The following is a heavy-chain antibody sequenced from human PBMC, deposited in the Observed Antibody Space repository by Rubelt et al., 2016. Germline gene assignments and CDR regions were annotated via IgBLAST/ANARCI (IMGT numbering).Heavy chain of an antibody. CDR1: GFTFSIFG. CDR3: AKGIDGSYGGPFDS. V-gene: IGHV3-23*01. J-gene: IGHJ4*02. D-gene: IGHD1-26*01. CDR2: IGDSGRTT. Sequence: GGGLIQPGGSLRLSCAASGFTFSIFGMSWVRQAPGKGLEWVSFIGDSGRTTYYADSVKGRFTISRDNSKNTLYLHMNNLRAEDTAVYYCAKGIDGSYGGPFDSWGQGILVTVSS.